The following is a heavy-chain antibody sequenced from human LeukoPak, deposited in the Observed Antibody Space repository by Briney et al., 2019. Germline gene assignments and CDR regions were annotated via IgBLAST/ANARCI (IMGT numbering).Heavy chain of an antibody. CDR1: GGSISSYY. V-gene: IGHV4-59*01. Sequence: SETLSLTCTVSGGSISSYYWSWIRQPPGKGLEWIGYIYYSGSTNYNPSLKSRVTISVDTSKNQFSLKLSSVTAADTAVYYCARGGTVTTMPGNNWFDPWGQGTLVTVSS. CDR2: IYYSGST. J-gene: IGHJ5*02. CDR3: ARGGTVTTMPGNNWFDP. D-gene: IGHD4-17*01.